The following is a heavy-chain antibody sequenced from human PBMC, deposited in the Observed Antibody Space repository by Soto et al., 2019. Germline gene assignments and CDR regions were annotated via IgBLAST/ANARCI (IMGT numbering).Heavy chain of an antibody. CDR2: ISAYNGNT. J-gene: IGHJ6*02. Sequence: SVQVPCKASGYPFTSYGISRVRQAPGQGLEWMGWISAYNGNTNYAQKLQGRVTMTTDTSTSTAYIELRSLRSDDTAVYYCAREYSNGPYYYFYGMDVWGQGTTVTVSS. CDR1: GYPFTSYG. D-gene: IGHD5-18*01. CDR3: AREYSNGPYYYFYGMDV. V-gene: IGHV1-18*04.